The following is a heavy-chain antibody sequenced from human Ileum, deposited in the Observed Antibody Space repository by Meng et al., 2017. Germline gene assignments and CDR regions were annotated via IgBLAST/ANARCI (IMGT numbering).Heavy chain of an antibody. CDR2: IHHSGTT. CDR3: ARGVVSGSHYNTY. CDR1: GGSISSSIW. Sequence: QVQLQESGPGLVKPSGTLSLTCAVSGGSISSSIWWSWVRQPPEKGVEWIGEIHHSGTTNYSPSLKSRLTISVDKSKNQFSLKLQSVTAADTAVYFCARGVVSGSHYNTYWGQGILVTVSS. V-gene: IGHV4-4*02. J-gene: IGHJ4*02. D-gene: IGHD3-10*01.